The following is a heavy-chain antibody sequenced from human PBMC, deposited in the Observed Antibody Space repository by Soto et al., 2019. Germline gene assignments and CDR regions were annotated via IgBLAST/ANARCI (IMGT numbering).Heavy chain of an antibody. D-gene: IGHD3-22*01. CDR2: LYYGRSA. J-gene: IGHJ4*02. V-gene: IGHV4-59*01. Sequence: QVQLQESGPGLVKPSETLSLTCAVSGDSISSYYCMWIRQPPGKGLESIGYLYYGRSATYNPSLKGRXTXSXXTSTTQCSLTLSSMTAADTAVYYCALRSMAVVPEYWGQGTLVTVSS. CDR1: GDSISSYY. CDR3: ALRSMAVVPEY.